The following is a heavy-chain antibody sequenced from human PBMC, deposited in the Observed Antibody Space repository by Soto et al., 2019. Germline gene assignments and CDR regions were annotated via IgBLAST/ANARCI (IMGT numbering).Heavy chain of an antibody. CDR3: AKADGTITIFGVVSLNYYYYYGMDV. J-gene: IGHJ6*02. CDR1: GFTFSSYG. D-gene: IGHD3-3*01. V-gene: IGHV3-30*18. Sequence: GGSLRLSCAASGFTFSSYGMHWVRQAPGKGLEWVAVISYDGSNEYYADSVKGRFTISRDNSKNTLYLQMNSLRAEDTAVYYCAKADGTITIFGVVSLNYYYYYGMDVWGQGTTVTVSS. CDR2: ISYDGSNE.